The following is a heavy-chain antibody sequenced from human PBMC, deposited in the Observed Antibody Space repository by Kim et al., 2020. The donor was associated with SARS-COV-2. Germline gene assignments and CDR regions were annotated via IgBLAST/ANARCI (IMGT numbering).Heavy chain of an antibody. V-gene: IGHV4-4*02. CDR3: ARIPPISGSSYYFDY. D-gene: IGHD3-10*01. Sequence: PSLKSRVTISVDKSKNQFSLKLSSVTAADTAVYYCARIPPISGSSYYFDYWGQGTLVTVSS. J-gene: IGHJ4*02.